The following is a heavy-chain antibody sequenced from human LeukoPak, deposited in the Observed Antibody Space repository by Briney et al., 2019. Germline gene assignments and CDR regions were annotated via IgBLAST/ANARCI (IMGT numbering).Heavy chain of an antibody. V-gene: IGHV4-4*07. D-gene: IGHD3-10*01. CDR2: IYTSGNT. CDR3: ARHGSYCFDS. Sequence: PSETLSLTCTASGGSISNYYWSWIRQPVGKGLEWIGRIYTSGNTNYNPSLKSRVTMSVDTSKNQFSLKLSSVTAADTAVYYCARHGSYCFDSWGQGTLVTVSS. J-gene: IGHJ4*02. CDR1: GGSISNYY.